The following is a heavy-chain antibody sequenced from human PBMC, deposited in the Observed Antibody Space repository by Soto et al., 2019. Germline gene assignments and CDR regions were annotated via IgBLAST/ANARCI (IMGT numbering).Heavy chain of an antibody. CDR2: IYYSGST. J-gene: IGHJ4*02. V-gene: IGHV4-39*01. CDR1: GGSITSSSFY. Sequence: SETLSLTCTGSGGSITSSSFYWGWIRQPPGKGLEWIGIIYYSGSTYYNPSLKSRVTISVDTSKSQFSLNLNSVTAADTAVYYCARGYDILTGPLDYWGPGTLVTVSS. D-gene: IGHD3-9*01. CDR3: ARGYDILTGPLDY.